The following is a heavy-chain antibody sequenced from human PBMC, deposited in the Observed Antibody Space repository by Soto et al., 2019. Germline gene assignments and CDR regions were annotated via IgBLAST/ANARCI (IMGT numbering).Heavy chain of an antibody. Sequence: SETLSLTFTVSGGSVSSGSYYWSWIRQPPGKGLEWIGYINYSGFTNDNPSLKSRVTISVDTSKNQFSLKLASVTAADTALYYCVKDGKWDFLQGDPFDHWGQGTLVTVSS. CDR2: INYSGFT. J-gene: IGHJ4*02. CDR3: VKDGKWDFLQGDPFDH. V-gene: IGHV4-61*01. D-gene: IGHD1-26*01. CDR1: GGSVSSGSYY.